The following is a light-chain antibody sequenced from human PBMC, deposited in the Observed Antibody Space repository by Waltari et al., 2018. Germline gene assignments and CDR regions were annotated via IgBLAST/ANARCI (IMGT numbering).Light chain of an antibody. J-gene: IGLJ1*01. Sequence: QSALTQPASVSGSPGQSTTIPCPGTSNDVGYYSLVTWYQQHPGKAPKPIIFDVTKRPSGVSDRFSGSKSGNTAFLTISGLQAEDEADYHCCTYAGSSTYAFGTGTTVSVL. CDR2: DVT. V-gene: IGLV2-23*02. CDR3: CTYAGSSTYA. CDR1: SNDVGYYSL.